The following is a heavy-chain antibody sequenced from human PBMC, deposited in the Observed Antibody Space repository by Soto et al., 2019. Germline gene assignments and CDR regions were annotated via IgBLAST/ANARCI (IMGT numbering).Heavy chain of an antibody. CDR2: VYYSGAT. Sequence: QLQLQESGPGLVKPSETLSLTCTVSGGSISTSRYYWAWIRQPPGKGLEWIGNVYYSGATYYNPSFTGRVTISVDTSKNHSSLTASSVTAADTAVYYCARHSQAVSGIYIWFDPWGQGTLVTVSS. CDR1: GGSISTSRYY. CDR3: ARHSQAVSGIYIWFDP. V-gene: IGHV4-39*01. J-gene: IGHJ5*02. D-gene: IGHD6-19*01.